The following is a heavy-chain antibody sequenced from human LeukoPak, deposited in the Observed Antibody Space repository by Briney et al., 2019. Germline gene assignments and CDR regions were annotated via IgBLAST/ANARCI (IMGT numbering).Heavy chain of an antibody. J-gene: IGHJ4*02. V-gene: IGHV3-30-3*01. CDR3: ARDGAIDY. CDR1: GFTFSSYA. CDR2: IPYDGSNK. D-gene: IGHD3-16*01. Sequence: GSLRLSCAASGFTFSSYAMHWVRQAPGKGLEWVAVIPYDGSNKYYADSVKGRFTISRDNSKNTLYLQMNSLRAEDTAVYYCARDGAIDYWGQGTLVTVSS.